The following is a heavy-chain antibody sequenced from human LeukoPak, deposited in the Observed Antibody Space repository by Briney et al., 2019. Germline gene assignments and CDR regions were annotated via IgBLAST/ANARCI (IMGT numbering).Heavy chain of an antibody. Sequence: GGSLRLACAASGFTFSSYWMHWVREAPGKGLVWISRINSDGSGTSYADSVKGRFTISRDNAKNTLYLQMNRLRVKDTAVYYCASGPPGDYGLGFWGQGTLVTVSS. CDR1: GFTFSSYW. V-gene: IGHV3-74*01. J-gene: IGHJ4*02. CDR3: ASGPPGDYGLGF. CDR2: INSDGSGT. D-gene: IGHD4-17*01.